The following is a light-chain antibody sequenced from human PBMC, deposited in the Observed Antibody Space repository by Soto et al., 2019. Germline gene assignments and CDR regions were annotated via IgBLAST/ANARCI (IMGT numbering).Light chain of an antibody. CDR2: KAS. CDR1: QSISNW. V-gene: IGKV1-5*03. CDR3: QQYDSYPLA. Sequence: DIQMTQSPSTLSASVGDRVTITCRASQSISNWLAWYQQKPGKAPKYLIYKASNLQSGVPSRFSGRGSGTDFTLTISSLQPDDFATYYCQQYDSYPLAFGGGTRVDIK. J-gene: IGKJ4*01.